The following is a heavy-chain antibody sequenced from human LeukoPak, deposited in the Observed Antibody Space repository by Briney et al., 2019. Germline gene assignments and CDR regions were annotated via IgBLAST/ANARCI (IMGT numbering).Heavy chain of an antibody. V-gene: IGHV4-4*07. Sequence: SETLSLTCTVSGASITSYHWIWIRQPAGKGLEWIGRMFYSGNTDYNPSLKSRLTMSIDTSKNQFSLKLSSVTAADTAVYFCARDQEHCSGTSCYPYWYDSWGQGTLVTVSS. CDR2: MFYSGNT. CDR1: GASITSYH. D-gene: IGHD2-2*01. J-gene: IGHJ5*01. CDR3: ARDQEHCSGTSCYPYWYDS.